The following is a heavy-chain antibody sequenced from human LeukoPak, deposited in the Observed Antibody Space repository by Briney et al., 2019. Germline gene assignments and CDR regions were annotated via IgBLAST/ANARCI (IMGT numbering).Heavy chain of an antibody. CDR3: AAHGGSSIP. CDR2: IKSKTDGGTT. Sequence: GGSLRLSCAASGFTFSSYAMSWVRQAPGKGLEWVGRIKSKTDGGTTDYAAPVKGRFTISRDNAKNSLYLQMNSLRAEDTAVYYCAAHGGSSIPWGQGTLVTVSS. D-gene: IGHD6-13*01. CDR1: GFTFSSYA. V-gene: IGHV3-15*01. J-gene: IGHJ5*02.